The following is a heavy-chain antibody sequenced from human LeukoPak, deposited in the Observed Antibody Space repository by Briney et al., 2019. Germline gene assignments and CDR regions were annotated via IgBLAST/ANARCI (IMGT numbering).Heavy chain of an antibody. J-gene: IGHJ4*02. D-gene: IGHD6-19*01. CDR1: GGSIISYY. V-gene: IGHV4-59*08. CDR3: ARASGYSSGHHPVFDY. Sequence: PSGPLSRPSTAAGGSIISYYWRWGRQPPGKGLERSGYISYSGSTNYTPSPTSRFPISLATSKNQSSLNLSSVTAADTAVYYCARASGYSSGHHPVFDYWGQGTLVTVSS. CDR2: ISYSGST.